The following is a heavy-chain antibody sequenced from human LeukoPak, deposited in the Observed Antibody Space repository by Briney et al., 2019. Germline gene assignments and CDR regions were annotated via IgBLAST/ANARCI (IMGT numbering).Heavy chain of an antibody. CDR3: VAGYYDSSGYYPRSFDI. J-gene: IGHJ3*02. D-gene: IGHD3-22*01. CDR2: ISWNSGSI. CDR1: GFTFDDYA. Sequence: GRSLRLSCAASGFTFDDYAMHWVRQAPGKGLEWVSGISWNSGSIGYADSVKGRFTISRDNAKNSLYLQMNSLRAGDTAVYYCVAGYYDSSGYYPRSFDIWGQGTMVTVSS. V-gene: IGHV3-9*01.